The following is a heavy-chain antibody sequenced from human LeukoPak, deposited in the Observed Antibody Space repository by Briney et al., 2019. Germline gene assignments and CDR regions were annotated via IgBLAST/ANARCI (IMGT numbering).Heavy chain of an antibody. CDR1: GGTFSSYA. D-gene: IGHD3-10*01. V-gene: IGHV1-69*13. CDR3: ARDSPDYYGSGLTPLDV. Sequence: SVKDSCKASGGTFSSYAISWVRQAPGQGLEWMGGIIPIFGTANYAQKFQGRVTITADESTSTAYMELSSLRSEDTAVYYCARDSPDYYGSGLTPLDVWGQGTTVTVSS. CDR2: IIPIFGTA. J-gene: IGHJ6*02.